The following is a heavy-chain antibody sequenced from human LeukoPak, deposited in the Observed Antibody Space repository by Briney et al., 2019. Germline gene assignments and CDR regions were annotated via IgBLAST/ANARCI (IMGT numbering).Heavy chain of an antibody. V-gene: IGHV2-5*02. D-gene: IGHD6-13*01. J-gene: IGHJ4*02. CDR2: IYWDDDK. CDR1: GFSLSTRGVG. CDR3: AHSISSWYGFDY. Sequence: ESGPTLVKPTQTLSLTCTFSGFSLSTRGVGVGWIRQPPGKALEWLALIYWDDDKRYSPSLKSRLTITKDTSKNQVVLTMTNMDPVDTATYYCAHSISSWYGFDYWGQGTLVTVSS.